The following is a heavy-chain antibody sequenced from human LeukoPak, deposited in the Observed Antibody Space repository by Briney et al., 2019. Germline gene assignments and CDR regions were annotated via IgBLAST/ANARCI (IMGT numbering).Heavy chain of an antibody. CDR3: ALGRGMAAKMGPFDY. CDR2: IISILGIA. Sequence: SVKVSCKASGGTFSSYTISWVRQAPGQGLEWMGRIISILGIANYAQKFQGRVTITADKSTSTAYMELSSLRSEDTAVYYCALGRGMAAKMGPFDYWGQGTLVTVSS. J-gene: IGHJ4*02. CDR1: GGTFSSYT. V-gene: IGHV1-69*02. D-gene: IGHD5-24*01.